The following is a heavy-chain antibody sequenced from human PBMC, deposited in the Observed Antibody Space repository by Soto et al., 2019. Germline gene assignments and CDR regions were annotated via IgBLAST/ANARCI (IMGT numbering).Heavy chain of an antibody. CDR3: ERGGGQQLAFDY. CDR1: GFTVSSYG. J-gene: IGHJ4*02. Sequence: QVQLVESGGGGVQPGRSLRLSCAASGFTVSSYGMHGFRQAPGKGLEWVAVIWYDGSNKYYADSVKGRFTISRDNYKNTLYLQMTSLRAEDTAVYYCERGGGQQLAFDYWGQGTLVPVSS. V-gene: IGHV3-33*01. CDR2: IWYDGSNK. D-gene: IGHD6-13*01.